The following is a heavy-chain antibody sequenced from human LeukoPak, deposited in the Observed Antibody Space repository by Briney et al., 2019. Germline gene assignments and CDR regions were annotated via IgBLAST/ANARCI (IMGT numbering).Heavy chain of an antibody. CDR2: ISASGGST. D-gene: IGHD4-17*01. CDR1: GFTFSSYA. V-gene: IGHV3-23*01. CDR3: ARAMTTVTLYYYYYMDV. Sequence: GGSLRLSCAASGFTFSSYAMSWVRQAPGKGLEWVSAISASGGSTYYADSVKGRFTISRDNSKNTLYLQMNSLRAEDTAVYYCARAMTTVTLYYYYYMDVWGKGTTVTVSS. J-gene: IGHJ6*03.